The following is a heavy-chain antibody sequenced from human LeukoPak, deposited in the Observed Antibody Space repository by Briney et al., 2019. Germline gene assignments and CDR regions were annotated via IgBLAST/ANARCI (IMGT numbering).Heavy chain of an antibody. D-gene: IGHD3-10*01. J-gene: IGHJ4*02. V-gene: IGHV3-23*01. CDR1: GFTFSDYY. CDR2: ISASGGEI. Sequence: GGSLRLFCAASGFTFSDYYMSWIRQAPGRGPEWVSSISASGGEIRYADSVRGRFTISRDNSKNTLYLRMDSLRVEDTATYYCSKDLIPGSIGYFDCWGQGTLVTVSS. CDR3: SKDLIPGSIGYFDC.